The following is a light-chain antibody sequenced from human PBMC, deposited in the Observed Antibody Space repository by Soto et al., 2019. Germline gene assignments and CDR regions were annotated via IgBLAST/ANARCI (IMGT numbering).Light chain of an antibody. V-gene: IGKV4-1*01. Sequence: IVMTQSPDSLAVSLGDRATINCNSSQSVLNSSNNKNYLAWYQQKPGQPPKPLIYWASTRESWVPDRFSGSGSGTDFTLTITSLQAEDVAVYYCQQYYSIPTWKFGQGTKVDIK. CDR1: QSVLNSSNNKNY. J-gene: IGKJ1*01. CDR3: QQYYSIPTWK. CDR2: WAS.